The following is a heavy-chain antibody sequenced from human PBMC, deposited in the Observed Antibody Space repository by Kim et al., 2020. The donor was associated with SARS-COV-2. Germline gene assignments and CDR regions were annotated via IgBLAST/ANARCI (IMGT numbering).Heavy chain of an antibody. D-gene: IGHD6-6*01. J-gene: IGHJ4*02. CDR1: GYTFTGYY. CDR3: ARREPFYSSSEFDY. V-gene: IGHV1-2*02. CDR2: INPNSGGT. Sequence: ASVKVSCKASGYTFTGYYMHWVRQAPGQGLEWMGWINPNSGGTNYAQKFQGRVTMTRDTSISTAYMELSRLRSYDTAVYYCARREPFYSSSEFDYWGQGTLVTVSS.